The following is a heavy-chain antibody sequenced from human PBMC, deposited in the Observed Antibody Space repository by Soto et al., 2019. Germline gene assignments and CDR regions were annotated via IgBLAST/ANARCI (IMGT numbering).Heavy chain of an antibody. J-gene: IGHJ3*02. V-gene: IGHV3-30*18. CDR2: ISYDGSNK. CDR3: AKEGRSYDDFWSGSIGSFDI. D-gene: IGHD3-3*01. Sequence: QVQLVESGGYAVQPGRSLRLSCVGSGFTFKNHAMHWVRLAPGQGLEWVAYISYDGSNKAYGDSVQGRFTISRDNSKNTVILQMNSLRVEDTGVFHCAKEGRSYDDFWSGSIGSFDIWGRGTTVTVSS. CDR1: GFTFKNHA.